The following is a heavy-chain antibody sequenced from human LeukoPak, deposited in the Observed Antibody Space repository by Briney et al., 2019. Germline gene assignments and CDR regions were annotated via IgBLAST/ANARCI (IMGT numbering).Heavy chain of an antibody. CDR1: GFTFSSYW. J-gene: IGHJ4*02. Sequence: GGSLRLSCAASGFTFSSYWMHWVRQAPGKGLVWVSRINTDGSSTSYADSVKGRFTISRDNAKNTLYLQMNSLRAEDTAVYYCAKEFLERLHLDYWGQGTLVSVSS. D-gene: IGHD3-3*01. CDR3: AKEFLERLHLDY. V-gene: IGHV3-74*01. CDR2: INTDGSST.